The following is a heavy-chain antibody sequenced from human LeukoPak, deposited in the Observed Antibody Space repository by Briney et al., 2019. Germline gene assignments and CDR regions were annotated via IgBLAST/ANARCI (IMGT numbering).Heavy chain of an antibody. Sequence: GESLKISCKGSGYSFTSYWIGWVRQMPGKGLEWMGIIYPGDSDMRYSPSLQGQVTISVDKSISTAYLQWSSLKASDTAMYYCARLIAVAGNAFDIWGQGTMVTVSS. CDR3: ARLIAVAGNAFDI. J-gene: IGHJ3*02. CDR2: IYPGDSDM. D-gene: IGHD6-19*01. CDR1: GYSFTSYW. V-gene: IGHV5-51*01.